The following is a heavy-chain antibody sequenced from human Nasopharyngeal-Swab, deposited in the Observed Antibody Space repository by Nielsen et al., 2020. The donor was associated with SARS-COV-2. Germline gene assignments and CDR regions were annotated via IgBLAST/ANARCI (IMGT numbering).Heavy chain of an antibody. CDR2: VSHSGGT. Sequence: GSLRLSCTVSGVSITTQYWSWIRQPPGKGLEWIGYVSHSGGTSYDPSLKSRVTMFMDTSKNQFSLRLRSVTAADTAVYYCAREGATGWFDPWGQGTLVTVSS. V-gene: IGHV4-59*11. CDR3: AREGATGWFDP. CDR1: GVSITTQY. J-gene: IGHJ5*02.